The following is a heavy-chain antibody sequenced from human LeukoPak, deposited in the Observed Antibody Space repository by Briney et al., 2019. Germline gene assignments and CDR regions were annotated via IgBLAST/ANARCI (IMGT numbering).Heavy chain of an antibody. CDR1: RFTFSSYG. J-gene: IGHJ6*02. V-gene: IGHV3-23*01. CDR3: AKEMLRGYYYYGMDV. Sequence: GGSLRLSCAASRFTFSSYGMTWVRQAPGKGLEWVSTTSDTGGGTFYADSVKGRFTISRDNSQNTLFLQMNRLRADDTAIYYCAKEMLRGYYYYGMDVWGQGTTVTVSS. CDR2: TSDTGGGT. D-gene: IGHD3-10*01.